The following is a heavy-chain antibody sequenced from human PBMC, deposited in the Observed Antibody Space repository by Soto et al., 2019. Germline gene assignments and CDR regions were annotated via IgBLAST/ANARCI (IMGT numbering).Heavy chain of an antibody. CDR2: ISAYNGNT. Sequence: GASVKVSCMASRYTFTQYGLSWVQQAPGQGLEGMGWISAYNGNTNYTQKLQARVTMTTDTSTSTAYMELRSLRSDVTAVYYCAAGTILRARDLYGMDVWGQGTTVTVSS. CDR1: RYTFTQYG. D-gene: IGHD3-3*01. J-gene: IGHJ6*02. CDR3: AAGTILRARDLYGMDV. V-gene: IGHV1-18*01.